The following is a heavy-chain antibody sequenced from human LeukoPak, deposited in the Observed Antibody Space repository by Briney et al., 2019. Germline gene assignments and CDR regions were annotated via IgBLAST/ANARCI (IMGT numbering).Heavy chain of an antibody. CDR1: GFTFSNYG. V-gene: IGHV3-30*04. Sequence: GGSLRLSCAASGFTFSNYGLYWVRQAPGKGLEWVATMSYDEKKYHADSVKGRFTISRDNTKNSLYLQMNSLRAEDTAVYYCARSGTTYYYDSGTRIWGQGTMVTVSS. J-gene: IGHJ3*02. CDR3: ARSGTTYYYDSGTRI. D-gene: IGHD3-22*01. CDR2: MSYDEKK.